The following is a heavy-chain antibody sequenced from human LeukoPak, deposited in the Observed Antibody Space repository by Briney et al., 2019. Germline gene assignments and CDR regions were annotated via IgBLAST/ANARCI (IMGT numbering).Heavy chain of an antibody. V-gene: IGHV4-38-2*02. CDR2: IYHSGGT. CDR1: GYPISSGYY. Sequence: NPAEPLSLTCAVSGYPISSGYYWGWIRQPPGKGLEGVGRIYHSGGTYYNPSLKSRVTISIDTYKNPFSLKLSSVTAADTAVYYCARDDVVRGVITYYYGIDVWGKGTTVTVSS. J-gene: IGHJ6*04. D-gene: IGHD3-10*01. CDR3: ARDDVVRGVITYYYGIDV.